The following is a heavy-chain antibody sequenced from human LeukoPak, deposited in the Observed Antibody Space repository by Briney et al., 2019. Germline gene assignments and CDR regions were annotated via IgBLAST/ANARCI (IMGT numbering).Heavy chain of an antibody. J-gene: IGHJ4*02. V-gene: IGHV1-46*01. CDR1: GYTFTDYY. CDR2: IHPSGGGA. CDR3: ARMAMDPAMVTNFFDL. Sequence: ASVKVSCKASGYTFTDYYMYWVRQAPGQGPECMGVIHPSGGGATYAQKFQGRVTLTKDTATSTVYIELSSLRSDDTAVYYCARMAMDPAMVTNFFDLWGQGTLLIVSA. D-gene: IGHD5-18*01.